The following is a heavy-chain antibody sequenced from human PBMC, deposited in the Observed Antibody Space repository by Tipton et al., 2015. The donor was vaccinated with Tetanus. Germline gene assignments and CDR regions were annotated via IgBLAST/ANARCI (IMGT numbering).Heavy chain of an antibody. D-gene: IGHD5-24*01. J-gene: IGHJ4*02. V-gene: IGHV4-61*01. CDR3: ARGVTDGYNRRFDY. Sequence: TLSLTCTVSGGSVRSGSYYWNWIRQPPGKGLEWIGYISYSGSTNSNYSLKSRVTLSVDTSKNQFSLKLRSVTAADTAVYYCARGVTDGYNRRFDYWGQGTLVAVSP. CDR2: ISYSGST. CDR1: GGSVRSGSYY.